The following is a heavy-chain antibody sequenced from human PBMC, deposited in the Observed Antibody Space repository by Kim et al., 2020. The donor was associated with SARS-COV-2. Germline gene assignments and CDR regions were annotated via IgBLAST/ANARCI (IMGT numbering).Heavy chain of an antibody. V-gene: IGHV3-74*01. Sequence: ADSVKGRFTISRDNAKNTLYLQMNSLRAEDTAVYYCARPGIAAAAPLPDYWGQGTLVTVSS. CDR3: ARPGIAAAAPLPDY. D-gene: IGHD6-13*01. J-gene: IGHJ4*02.